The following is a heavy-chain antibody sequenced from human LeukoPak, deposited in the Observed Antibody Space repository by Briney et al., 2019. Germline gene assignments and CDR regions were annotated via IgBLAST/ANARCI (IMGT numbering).Heavy chain of an antibody. Sequence: GGSLRLSCAASGFTFSSYAMHWVRQAPGKGLEWVAVISYDGSNKYYADSVKGRFTISRDNSKNTLYLQMSSLRAEDTAVYYCAREGRGSYQWNFDYWGQGTLVTVSP. CDR2: ISYDGSNK. D-gene: IGHD1-26*01. CDR3: AREGRGSYQWNFDY. J-gene: IGHJ4*02. V-gene: IGHV3-30*04. CDR1: GFTFSSYA.